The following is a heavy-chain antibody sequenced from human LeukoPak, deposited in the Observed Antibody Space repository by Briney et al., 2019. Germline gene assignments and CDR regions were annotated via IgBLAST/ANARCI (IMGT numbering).Heavy chain of an antibody. Sequence: GGSLRLSCAASGFSLSSFSMSWVRQAPGKGLEWVADIKQDGSEKYFLDSVKGRFTISRDHAKKSLYLRMNSLRVEDTAVYYCARDMRPEVPASSGYYYGMDVWGQGTTVTVSS. V-gene: IGHV3-7*01. CDR3: ARDMRPEVPASSGYYYGMDV. CDR2: IKQDGSEK. D-gene: IGHD1-14*01. J-gene: IGHJ6*01. CDR1: GFSLSSFS.